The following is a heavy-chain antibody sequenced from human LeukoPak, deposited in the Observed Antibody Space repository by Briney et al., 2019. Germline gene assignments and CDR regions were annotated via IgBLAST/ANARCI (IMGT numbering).Heavy chain of an antibody. CDR1: GGSISSSSYY. V-gene: IGHV4-39*01. CDR2: IYYSGST. J-gene: IGHJ6*02. D-gene: IGHD6-19*01. Sequence: SETLSLTCTVSGGSISSSSYYWGWIRQPPGKGLEWIRSIYYSGSTYYNPSLKSRVTISVDTSKNQFSLKLSSVTAADTAVYYCARGGIAVAGTHYYYGMDVWGQGTTVTVSS. CDR3: ARGGIAVAGTHYYYGMDV.